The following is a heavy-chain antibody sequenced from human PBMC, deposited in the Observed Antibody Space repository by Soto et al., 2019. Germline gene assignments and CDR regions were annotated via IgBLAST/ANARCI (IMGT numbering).Heavy chain of an antibody. CDR2: IKKDGSEK. J-gene: IGHJ4*02. Sequence: PGGSLRLSCVASGFIFDTYWMTWVRQAPGKGLEWVASIKKDGSEKYYVDSVEGRFTTSRDNAKNSLYLQMNSLRVEDTAVYYCARGLFTSACWGQGTLVTVSS. CDR3: ARGLFTSAC. V-gene: IGHV3-7*01. D-gene: IGHD6-19*01. CDR1: GFIFDTYW.